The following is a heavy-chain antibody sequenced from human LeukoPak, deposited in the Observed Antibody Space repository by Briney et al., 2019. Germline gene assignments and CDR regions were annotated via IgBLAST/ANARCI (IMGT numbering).Heavy chain of an antibody. CDR3: ARKTGNYDY. CDR1: GGSISSFY. Sequence: SETLSLTCTVSGGSISSFYWSWIRQPPGKGLEWIGYIYYSGSTSYSPSLKSRVTISVDTSKNQLSLKLSSVTAADTAVYYCARKTGNYDYWGQGTLVTVSS. D-gene: IGHD1-1*01. J-gene: IGHJ4*02. CDR2: IYYSGST. V-gene: IGHV4-59*01.